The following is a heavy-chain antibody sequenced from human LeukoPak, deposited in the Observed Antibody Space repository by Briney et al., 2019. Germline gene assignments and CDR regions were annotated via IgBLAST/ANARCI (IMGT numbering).Heavy chain of an antibody. Sequence: ASVKVSCKASGYTFTNFYIHWVRQAPGQGLEWMGRINPDTGGTNFAQEFQDRVTVTRDTSISTAFLELSSLTSGDAAVYYCVTSFDYSDFYWGQGTLVIVS. V-gene: IGHV1-2*06. D-gene: IGHD4-11*01. J-gene: IGHJ4*02. CDR1: GYTFTNFY. CDR2: INPDTGGT. CDR3: VTSFDYSDFY.